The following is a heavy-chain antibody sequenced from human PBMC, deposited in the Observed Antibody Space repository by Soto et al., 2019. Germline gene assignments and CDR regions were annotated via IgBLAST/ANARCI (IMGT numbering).Heavy chain of an antibody. CDR2: ISYDGSNK. D-gene: IGHD6-19*01. Sequence: GGSLRLSCAASGFTFSSYAMHWVRQAPGKGLEWVAVISYDGSNKYYADSVKGRFTISRDNSKNTLYLQMNRLRAEDTAVYYCARDKTEMAGTLDYWGQGTLVTVSS. V-gene: IGHV3-30-3*01. J-gene: IGHJ4*02. CDR1: GFTFSSYA. CDR3: ARDKTEMAGTLDY.